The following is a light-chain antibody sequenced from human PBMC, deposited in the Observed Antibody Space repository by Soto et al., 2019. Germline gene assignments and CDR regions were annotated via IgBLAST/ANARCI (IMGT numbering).Light chain of an antibody. V-gene: IGLV2-8*01. J-gene: IGLJ2*01. Sequence: QSVLTQPPSASGSPGQSVTISCTGTSSDVGAYDYVFWYQHHPGRAPKLIISEVTKRPSGVPDRFSGSKSGNTASLTVSGLQADDEAEYYCSSYAGGNAGGDNYVIFGGGNKLTVL. CDR1: SSDVGAYDY. CDR3: SSYAGGNAGGDNYVI. CDR2: EVT.